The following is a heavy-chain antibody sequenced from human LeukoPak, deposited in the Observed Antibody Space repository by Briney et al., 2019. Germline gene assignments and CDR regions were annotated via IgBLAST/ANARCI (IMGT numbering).Heavy chain of an antibody. CDR3: ARSYSSSRTYWYFDL. J-gene: IGHJ2*01. D-gene: IGHD6-13*01. CDR1: GYTFTSYY. CDR2: INPSGGST. Sequence: ASVKVSCKASGYTFTSYYMHWVRQAPGQGLEWMGIINPSGGSTSYAQKFQGRVTITAEESTSTAYMELSSLRSEDTAVYYCARSYSSSRTYWYFDLWGRGTLVTVSS. V-gene: IGHV1-46*01.